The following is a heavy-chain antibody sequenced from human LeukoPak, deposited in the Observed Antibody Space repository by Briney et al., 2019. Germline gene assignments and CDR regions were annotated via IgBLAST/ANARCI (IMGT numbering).Heavy chain of an antibody. V-gene: IGHV4-59*02. CDR3: ARGYSSSWYDY. Sequence: SETLSLTCTVSGGSVSSYYWSWIRQPPGKGLEWIGYIYYSGSTNYNPSLKSRVTISVDTSKNQFSLKLSSVTAADTAVYYCARGYSSSWYDYWGQGTLVTVSS. J-gene: IGHJ4*02. CDR2: IYYSGST. CDR1: GGSVSSYY. D-gene: IGHD6-13*01.